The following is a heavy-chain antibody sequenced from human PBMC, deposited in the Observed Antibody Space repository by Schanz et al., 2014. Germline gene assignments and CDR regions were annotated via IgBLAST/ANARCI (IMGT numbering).Heavy chain of an antibody. V-gene: IGHV4-59*01. D-gene: IGHD5-18*01. CDR1: GRSISSYY. Sequence: QVQLQESGPGLVKPSETLSLTCSASGRSISSYYWSWIRQPPGKGLEWIGHIYYSGSTNYNPSLKSRVTISTDTSKNQLSLKLTTVTAADTAVYYCASKARCTYGYDYWGQGTLVTVSS. CDR3: ASKARCTYGYDY. CDR2: IYYSGST. J-gene: IGHJ4*02.